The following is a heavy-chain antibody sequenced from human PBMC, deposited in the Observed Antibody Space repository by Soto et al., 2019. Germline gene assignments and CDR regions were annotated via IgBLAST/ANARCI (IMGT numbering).Heavy chain of an antibody. Sequence: EVQLVESGGGLVQPGGYLRLCCEASGFTFRNYDMPWVRQGTGKGLEWVSGISAAGDPDYADSVEGRFTISRENAQNSFFLQMNSLRVGDTAVYYCARTARDFYGLDVWGQGTTVIVSS. V-gene: IGHV3-13*05. J-gene: IGHJ6*02. CDR3: ARTARDFYGLDV. CDR2: ISAAGDP. CDR1: GFTFRNYD. D-gene: IGHD2-21*02.